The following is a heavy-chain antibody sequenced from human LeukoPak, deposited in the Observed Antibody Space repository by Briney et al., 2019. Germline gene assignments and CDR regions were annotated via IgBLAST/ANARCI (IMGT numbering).Heavy chain of an antibody. CDR1: GFTFSSYE. J-gene: IGHJ6*02. D-gene: IGHD2/OR15-2a*01. Sequence: GGSLRLSCAASGFTFSSYEMSWVRQAPGKGLEWVSYISSSGSTIYYADSVRGGFTISTDNAKNSLYLQMNSLRAEDTAVYYCARGNISMDYGMDVWGQGTTVTVSS. V-gene: IGHV3-48*03. CDR3: ARGNISMDYGMDV. CDR2: ISSSGSTI.